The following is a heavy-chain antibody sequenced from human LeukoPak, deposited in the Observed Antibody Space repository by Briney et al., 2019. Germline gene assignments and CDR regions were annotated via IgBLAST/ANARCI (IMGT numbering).Heavy chain of an antibody. CDR1: GFTFSSYS. Sequence: PGGSLRLSCAASGFTFSSYSMSWVRQAPGKGLEWVANIKQDGSEKYYVDSVKGRFTISRDNAKNSLYLQMNSLRAEDTAVYYCARDQSSGWLGNFDYWGQGTLVTVSS. CDR3: ARDQSSGWLGNFDY. CDR2: IKQDGSEK. J-gene: IGHJ4*02. V-gene: IGHV3-7*03. D-gene: IGHD6-19*01.